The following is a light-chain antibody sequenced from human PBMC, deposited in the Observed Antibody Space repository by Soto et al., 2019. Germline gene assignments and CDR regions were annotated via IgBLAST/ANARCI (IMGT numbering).Light chain of an antibody. J-gene: IGLJ1*01. CDR3: QSYDSSLSGYV. CDR2: GNS. CDR1: SSNIGAGYD. Sequence: QSVLTQPPSVSGAPGQKVTISCTGSSSNIGAGYDVNWYHQLPGTAPKLLIHGNSNRPSGVPDRFSGSKSGTSASLAITGLQAEDEADYFCQSYDSSLSGYVFGTGTKVPS. V-gene: IGLV1-40*01.